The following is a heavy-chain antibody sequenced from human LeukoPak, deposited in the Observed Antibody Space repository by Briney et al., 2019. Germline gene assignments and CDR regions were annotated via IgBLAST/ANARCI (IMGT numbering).Heavy chain of an antibody. CDR3: ASIGDYHWYFDL. CDR2: IYYSGST. CDR1: GGSISSSSYY. V-gene: IGHV4-39*07. Sequence: SETLSLTCTVSGGSISSSSYYWGWIRQPPGKGLEWIGSIYYSGSTNYNPSLKSRVTISVDTSKNQFSLKLSSVTAADTAVYYCASIGDYHWYFDLWGRGTLVTVSS. D-gene: IGHD4-17*01. J-gene: IGHJ2*01.